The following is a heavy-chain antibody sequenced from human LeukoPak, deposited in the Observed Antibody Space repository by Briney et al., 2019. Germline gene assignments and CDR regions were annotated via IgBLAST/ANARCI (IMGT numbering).Heavy chain of an antibody. J-gene: IGHJ6*03. CDR3: ARDHSGWYQLLNYYYMDV. CDR1: GYTFTGYY. D-gene: IGHD2-2*01. V-gene: IGHV1-2*02. Sequence: ASVKVSCKASGYTFTGYYIHWVRQAPGQGLEWMGWINPNSGGTNYAQKFQGRVTMTRDTSISTAYMELSRLRSDDTAVYCCARDHSGWYQLLNYYYMDVWGKGTTVTVSS. CDR2: INPNSGGT.